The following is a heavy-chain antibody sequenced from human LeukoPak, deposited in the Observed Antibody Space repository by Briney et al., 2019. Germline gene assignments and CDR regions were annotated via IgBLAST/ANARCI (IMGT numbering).Heavy chain of an antibody. J-gene: IGHJ5*02. CDR2: IYTIGST. CDR1: GGSISSYF. Sequence: SETLSLTCTVSGGSISSYFWSWIRQPAGKRLEWIGRIYTIGSTNYNPSLKSRVIMSVDTSKNQFSLKLSSVTAADTAVFYCARQPRSPYTGYDPWGQGTLVTVSS. V-gene: IGHV4-4*07. CDR3: ARQPRSPYTGYDP. D-gene: IGHD5-12*01.